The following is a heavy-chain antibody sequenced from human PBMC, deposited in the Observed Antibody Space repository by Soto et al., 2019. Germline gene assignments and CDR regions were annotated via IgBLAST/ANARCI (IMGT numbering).Heavy chain of an antibody. J-gene: IGHJ6*02. V-gene: IGHV1-46*01. Sequence: QVQLVQSGAEVKKPGASVKVSCRASGLTFTNSFSPGGCKAPRRAFEWMGIISPYDGSTNYVQSLQGRVTMTSDTSTSTVYMELSSLRSEDTAVYYCARGDGRGSSGFYYYYGMDVWGHGTTVTVSS. CDR2: ISPYDGST. D-gene: IGHD6-25*01. CDR1: GLTFTNSF. CDR3: ARGDGRGSSGFYYYYGMDV.